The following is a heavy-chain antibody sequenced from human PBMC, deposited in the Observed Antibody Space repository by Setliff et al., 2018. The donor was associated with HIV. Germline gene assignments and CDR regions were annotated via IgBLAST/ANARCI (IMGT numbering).Heavy chain of an antibody. CDR2: IYYSGST. Sequence: SETLSLTCTVSGGSISSSSYYWGWIRQPPGKGLEWIGSIYYSGSTYYNPSLKSRVTMSVDTSKNQFSLKLSSVTAADTAVYYCASPTSDLYSGSPEWGQGTLVTVSS. V-gene: IGHV4-39*01. J-gene: IGHJ4*02. D-gene: IGHD1-26*01. CDR3: ASPTSDLYSGSPE. CDR1: GGSISSSSYY.